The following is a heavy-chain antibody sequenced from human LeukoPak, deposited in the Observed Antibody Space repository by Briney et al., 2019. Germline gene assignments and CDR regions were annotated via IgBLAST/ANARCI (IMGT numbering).Heavy chain of an antibody. CDR1: GFTFSSYA. J-gene: IGHJ4*02. Sequence: GGSLRLSCAASGFTFSSYAMIWVRQAPGKGLECVSAISASDGSTYYADSVKGRFTISRDNSKNTLYLQMNNLRDEDTAVYYCAKDVISVAGTPRYFDYWGQGTLVTVSS. CDR3: AKDVISVAGTPRYFDY. D-gene: IGHD6-19*01. CDR2: ISASDGST. V-gene: IGHV3-23*01.